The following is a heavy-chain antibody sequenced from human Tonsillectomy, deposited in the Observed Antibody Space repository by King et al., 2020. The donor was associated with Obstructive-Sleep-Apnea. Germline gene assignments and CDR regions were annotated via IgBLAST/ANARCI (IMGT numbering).Heavy chain of an antibody. CDR2: IRSKAYGGTT. CDR1: GFTFGDYA. J-gene: IGHJ5*02. Sequence: VQLVESGGGLVQPGRSLRLSCTASGFTFGDYAMSWFRQAPGKGLEWVGFIRSKAYGGTTEYAASVKGRFTISRDDSKSIAYLQMNSLKTEDTAVYYCTRVWGYSGSEYGNWFDPWGQGTLVTVSS. CDR3: TRVWGYSGSEYGNWFDP. D-gene: IGHD5-12*01. V-gene: IGHV3-49*03.